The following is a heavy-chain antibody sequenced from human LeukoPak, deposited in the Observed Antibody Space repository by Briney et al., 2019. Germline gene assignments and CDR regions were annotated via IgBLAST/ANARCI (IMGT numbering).Heavy chain of an antibody. CDR2: TYYRSKWYN. CDR3: ARDRGPSVVRGIIMSDYYYGMDV. J-gene: IGHJ6*02. V-gene: IGHV6-1*01. CDR1: GDSVSSNSAT. Sequence: SQTLSLTCAISGDSVSSNSATWNWIRRSPSRGLEWLGRTYYRSKWYNDYAVSVKSRITINPDTSKNQFSLQLNSVTPEDTAVYYCARDRGPSVVRGIIMSDYYYGMDVWGQGTTVTVSS. D-gene: IGHD3-10*01.